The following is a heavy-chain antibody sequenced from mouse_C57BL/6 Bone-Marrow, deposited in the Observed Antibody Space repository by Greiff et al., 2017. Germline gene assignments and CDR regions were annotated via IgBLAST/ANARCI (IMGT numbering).Heavy chain of an antibody. J-gene: IGHJ4*01. CDR3: ARRGTGAYYAIDY. Sequence: EVQRVESGGGLVQPGGSLKLSCAASGFTFSDYYMYWVRQTPEKRLEWVAYISNGGGSTYYPDTVKGRFTISRDNAKNTLYLQMSRLKSEDTAMYYCARRGTGAYYAIDYWGQGTSVTVSS. CDR1: GFTFSDYY. D-gene: IGHD4-1*01. CDR2: ISNGGGST. V-gene: IGHV5-12*01.